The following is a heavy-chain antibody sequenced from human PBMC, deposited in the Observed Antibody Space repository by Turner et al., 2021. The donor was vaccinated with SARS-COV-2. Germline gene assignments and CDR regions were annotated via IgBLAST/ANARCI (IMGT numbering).Heavy chain of an antibody. CDR2: INHIGST. J-gene: IGHJ4*02. Sequence: QVQLPQWGAGLLKPSETLSPTCAVYGGSFSGYYWSWIRQPPWKGLEWIGEINHIGSTNYNPSLKSRVTISVDTSKNQFSLKLSSVTAADTAVYYCARGPYAVTGPFDYWGQGTLVTVSS. CDR1: GGSFSGYY. CDR3: ARGPYAVTGPFDY. V-gene: IGHV4-34*01. D-gene: IGHD2-21*02.